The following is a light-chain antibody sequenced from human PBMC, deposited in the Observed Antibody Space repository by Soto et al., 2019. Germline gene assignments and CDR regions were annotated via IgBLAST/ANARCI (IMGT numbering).Light chain of an antibody. CDR1: QSISSW. CDR2: KAS. V-gene: IGKV1-5*03. J-gene: IGKJ2*01. Sequence: DIQMTQSPSTLSASVGDRVTITCRASQSISSWLAWYQQKPGKAPKLLIYKASSLESGVPSSFSGSGSGTEFPLTISRLQPDDFATDYCQQYNSYSTFGQGTKLDIK. CDR3: QQYNSYST.